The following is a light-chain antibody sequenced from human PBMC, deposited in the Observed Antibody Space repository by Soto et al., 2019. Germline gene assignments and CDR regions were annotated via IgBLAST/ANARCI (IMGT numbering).Light chain of an antibody. CDR3: QSYDNSLKIV. V-gene: IGLV1-40*01. CDR2: GNS. J-gene: IGLJ3*02. CDR1: SSNIGAGYD. Sequence: QSALAQPPSVSGAPGQRVTISCTGRSSNIGAGYDVHWYKQLPGTAPRLLIYGNSNRPSGVPDRFSGSKSGTSASLAITGLQAEDEADYYCQSYDNSLKIVVGGGTQLTVL.